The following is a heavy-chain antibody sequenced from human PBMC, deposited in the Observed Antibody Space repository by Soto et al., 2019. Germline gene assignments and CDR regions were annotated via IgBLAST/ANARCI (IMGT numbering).Heavy chain of an antibody. Sequence: EVQLLESGGGLVQPGGSLSLSCAASGFTLSSCPMSWVRQAPGKGLEWVSAIGSGGTTYYADSVKGRFTISRDTSKNTMSLQMNSLRAEDTAVYYCAKRLVNIKGFEYWGQGTLVTVSS. CDR3: AKRLVNIKGFEY. CDR2: IGSGGTT. V-gene: IGHV3-23*01. J-gene: IGHJ4*02. D-gene: IGHD3-9*01. CDR1: GFTLSSCP.